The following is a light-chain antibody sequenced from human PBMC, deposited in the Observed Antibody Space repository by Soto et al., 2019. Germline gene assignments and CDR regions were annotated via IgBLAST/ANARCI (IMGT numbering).Light chain of an antibody. CDR1: QSVSSY. CDR2: DPS. Sequence: EIVLTQSPATLSLSPGERATLSCRASQSVSSYLAWYQQKPGQAPSLLIYDPSNRATGIPARFSGSGSGTDLTLTISSLEPQDFAVYYCQQRSNWPLTFGGGTKVEIK. V-gene: IGKV3-11*01. J-gene: IGKJ4*01. CDR3: QQRSNWPLT.